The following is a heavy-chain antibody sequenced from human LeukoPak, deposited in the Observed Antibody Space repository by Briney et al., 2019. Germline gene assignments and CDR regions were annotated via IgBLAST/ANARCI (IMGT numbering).Heavy chain of an antibody. Sequence: ASVKVPCKASGGTFSSYAISWVRQAPGQGLEWMGGIIPIFGTANYAQKFQGRVTITADESTSTAYMELSSLRSEDTAVYYCARAGLGGYSGYDVDYWGQGTLVTVSS. CDR1: GGTFSSYA. D-gene: IGHD5-12*01. V-gene: IGHV1-69*13. J-gene: IGHJ4*02. CDR2: IIPIFGTA. CDR3: ARAGLGGYSGYDVDY.